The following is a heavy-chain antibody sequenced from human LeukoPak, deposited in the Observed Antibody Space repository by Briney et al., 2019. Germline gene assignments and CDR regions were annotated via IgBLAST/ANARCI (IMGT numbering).Heavy chain of an antibody. CDR2: IYGDGSFT. CDR3: ASSTYNYDYALDV. J-gene: IGHJ6*02. V-gene: IGHV3-74*01. D-gene: IGHD5-24*01. Sequence: PGGSLRLSCAASGFTFSNFWMHWVRQAPGKGLVWVALIYGDGSFTRYADSVKGRFTVSRDNSKYTLYLQMNSLRVEDTAVYYCASSTYNYDYALDVWGQGTTVTVSS. CDR1: GFTFSNFW.